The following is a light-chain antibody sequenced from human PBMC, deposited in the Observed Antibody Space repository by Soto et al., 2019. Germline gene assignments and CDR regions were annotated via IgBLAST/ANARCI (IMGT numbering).Light chain of an antibody. CDR2: DAS. CDR1: QSISSW. J-gene: IGKJ2*01. Sequence: DIQMTHSPSTLSASVVDRVTITCRSSQSISSWLAWYQQKPGKAPKLLIYDASSLESGVPSRFSGSGSGTEFTLTISSLQPDDFATYYCQQYNSYPYTFGQGTKLEIK. CDR3: QQYNSYPYT. V-gene: IGKV1-5*01.